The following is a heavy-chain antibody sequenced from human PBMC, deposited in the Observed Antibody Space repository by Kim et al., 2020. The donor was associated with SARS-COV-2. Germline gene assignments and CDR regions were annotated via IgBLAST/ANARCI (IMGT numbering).Heavy chain of an antibody. V-gene: IGHV3-30*04. CDR1: GFTFSSYA. CDR3: ARIRSGSYRGGFDY. CDR2: ISYDGSNK. J-gene: IGHJ4*02. Sequence: LSLTCAASGFTFSSYAMHWVRQAPGKGLEWVAVISYDGSNKYYADSVKGRFTISRDNSKNTLYLQMNSLRAEDTAVYYCARIRSGSYRGGFDYWGQGTLVTVSS. D-gene: IGHD3-10*01.